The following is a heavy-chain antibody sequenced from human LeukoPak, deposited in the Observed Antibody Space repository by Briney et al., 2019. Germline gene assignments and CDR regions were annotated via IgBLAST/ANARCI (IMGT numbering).Heavy chain of an antibody. J-gene: IGHJ4*02. Sequence: ASVKVSCKASGYTFTGYYMHWVRQAPGQGLEWMGWINPNSGGTNYAQKFQGRVTMTRDMSISTAYMELSRLRSDDTAVYYCARADHYSHYFDYWGQGTLVTVSS. CDR3: ARADHYSHYFDY. V-gene: IGHV1-2*02. CDR1: GYTFTGYY. D-gene: IGHD4-11*01. CDR2: INPNSGGT.